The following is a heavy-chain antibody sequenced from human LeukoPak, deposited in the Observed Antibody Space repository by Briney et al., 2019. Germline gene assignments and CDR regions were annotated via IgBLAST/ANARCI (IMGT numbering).Heavy chain of an antibody. CDR1: GFTFSSSA. J-gene: IGHJ6*04. Sequence: GGSLRLSCAASGFTFSSSAMSWVRQAPGKGLEWVSDISGSGGSTYYADSVKGRFTISRDNSKNTLYLQMNSLRAEDTAVYYCAKGLPLGGYCSGGSCYFAGMDVWGKGTTVTVSS. CDR3: AKGLPLGGYCSGGSCYFAGMDV. V-gene: IGHV3-23*01. CDR2: ISGSGGST. D-gene: IGHD2-15*01.